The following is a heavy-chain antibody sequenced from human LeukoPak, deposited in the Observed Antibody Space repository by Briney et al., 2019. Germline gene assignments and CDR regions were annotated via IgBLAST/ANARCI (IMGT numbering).Heavy chain of an antibody. V-gene: IGHV3-30-3*01. CDR2: ISYDGSNK. CDR3: ASFATNYDSSGRILGGFDY. D-gene: IGHD3-22*01. CDR1: GFTFSSYA. J-gene: IGHJ4*02. Sequence: GSLRLSCAASGFTFSSYAMHWVRQAPGKGLEWVAVISYDGSNKYYADSVKGRFTISRDNSKNTLYLQMNSLRAEDTAVYYCASFATNYDSSGRILGGFDYWGQGTLVTVSS.